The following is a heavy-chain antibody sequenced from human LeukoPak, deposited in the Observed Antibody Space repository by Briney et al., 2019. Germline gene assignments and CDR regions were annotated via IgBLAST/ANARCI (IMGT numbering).Heavy chain of an antibody. V-gene: IGHV1-69*04. D-gene: IGHD4-17*01. J-gene: IGHJ4*02. CDR2: IIPILGIA. CDR1: GGTFSSYA. CDR3: AHQNTAYGGHIDY. Sequence: GASVKVSCKASGGTFSSYAISWVRQAPGQGLEWMGRIIPILGIANYAQKFQGRVTITADKSTSTAYMELSSLRSEDTAVYYCAHQNTAYGGHIDYWGQGTLVTVSS.